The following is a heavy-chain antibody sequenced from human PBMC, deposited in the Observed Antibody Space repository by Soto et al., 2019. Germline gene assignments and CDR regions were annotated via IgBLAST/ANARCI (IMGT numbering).Heavy chain of an antibody. D-gene: IGHD6-19*01. V-gene: IGHV4-31*03. CDR1: GYSITAGGYY. CDR2: FYSSGSI. CDR3: ARMYSSGSGWFHP. Sequence: TLSLTCFVSGYSITAGGYYWSWIRHHPGKGLEWIGSFYSSGSIIYNPSLRSRVSISGDTSSNQFSMSLTSVTAADTARYYCARMYSSGSGWFHPWGQGTLVNVSS. J-gene: IGHJ5*02.